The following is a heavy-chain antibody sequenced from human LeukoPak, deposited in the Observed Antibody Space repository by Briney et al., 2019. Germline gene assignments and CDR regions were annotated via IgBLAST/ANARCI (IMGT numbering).Heavy chain of an antibody. CDR2: ISGSGTGT. J-gene: IGHJ4*02. Sequence: GGSRRLPLPTPELPFGSYPRSGFRKAQGRGREGASAISGSGTGTYYADSVKGRFTVSRDNSKDTLHLQMNSLRAEDTAVYYCAKAGDLTGYYPFPDWGQGTLVTVSS. V-gene: IGHV3-23*01. CDR1: ELPFGSYP. D-gene: IGHD3-9*01. CDR3: AKAGDLTGYYPFPD.